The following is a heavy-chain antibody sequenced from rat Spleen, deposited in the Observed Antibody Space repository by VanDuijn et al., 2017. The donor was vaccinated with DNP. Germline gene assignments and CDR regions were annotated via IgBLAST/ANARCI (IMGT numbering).Heavy chain of an antibody. CDR3: ARTPITTTGAMDA. D-gene: IGHD1-10*01. V-gene: IGHV3-3*01. CDR1: GYSITSSYR. CDR2: INSAGST. J-gene: IGHJ4*01. Sequence: EVQLQESGPGLVKPSQSLSLTCSVTGYSITSSYRWNWIRKFPGNKLEWMGYINSAGSTNYNPSLKSRISITRDTSKNQFFLQVNSVTTEDTATYYCARTPITTTGAMDAWGQGTSVTVSS.